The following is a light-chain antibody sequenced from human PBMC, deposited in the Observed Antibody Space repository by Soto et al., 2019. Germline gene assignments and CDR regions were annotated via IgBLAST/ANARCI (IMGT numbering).Light chain of an antibody. CDR2: KAS. Sequence: DSQMTQSPSTLAASVGDRVTITCRASQSISSWLAWYQQKPGKAPKLLIYKASLLQSGVPSRFSGSGSGTEFTLTIISLQPEDFSTYYCQQYDRYPVTFGGGTKVEVK. CDR1: QSISSW. J-gene: IGKJ4*01. CDR3: QQYDRYPVT. V-gene: IGKV1-5*03.